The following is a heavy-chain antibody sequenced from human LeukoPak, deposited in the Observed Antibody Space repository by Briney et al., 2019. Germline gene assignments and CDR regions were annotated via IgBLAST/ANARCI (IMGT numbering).Heavy chain of an antibody. V-gene: IGHV4-34*01. CDR2: INHSGST. D-gene: IGHD6-19*01. CDR1: GGSFSGYY. Sequence: SETLSLTCAVYGGSFSGYYWSWIRQPPGKGLDWIGEINHSGSTNYNPSLKSRVTISVDKSKNQFSLKLSSVTAADTAVYYCARGLPYSSGWFLYWGQGTLVTVSS. CDR3: ARGLPYSSGWFLY. J-gene: IGHJ4*02.